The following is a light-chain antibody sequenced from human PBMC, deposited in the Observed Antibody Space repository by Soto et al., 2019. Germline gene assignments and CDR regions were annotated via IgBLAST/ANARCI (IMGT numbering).Light chain of an antibody. Sequence: QSVLTQPPSLSGAPGQRVAISCTGSSSNIGAEYDVHWYQQLPGTAPKRLIYGDNNRPSGVPDRFSGSKSGTSASLAITGLQPEDEADYYCQSYDSSLTTFVFGTGTKLTVL. CDR1: SSNIGAEYD. V-gene: IGLV1-40*01. J-gene: IGLJ1*01. CDR3: QSYDSSLTTFV. CDR2: GDN.